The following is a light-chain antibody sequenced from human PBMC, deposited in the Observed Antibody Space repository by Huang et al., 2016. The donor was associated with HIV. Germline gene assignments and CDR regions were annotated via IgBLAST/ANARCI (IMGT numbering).Light chain of an antibody. J-gene: IGKJ1*01. CDR1: QSVFKN. CDR3: QQYNTSPRT. Sequence: ENLMTQSPSTLSVSPGESATLSCRASQSVFKNLAWYQQKLGQAPKLLIYGSSTRAAGIPARFSGSGSGTDFTLTISSLQSEDFAVYYCQQYNTSPRTFGQGTKVEV. V-gene: IGKV3-15*01. CDR2: GSS.